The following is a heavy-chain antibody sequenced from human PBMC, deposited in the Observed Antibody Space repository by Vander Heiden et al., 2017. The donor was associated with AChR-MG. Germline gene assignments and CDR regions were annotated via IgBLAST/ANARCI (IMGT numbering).Heavy chain of an antibody. CDR2: INHSEST. D-gene: IGHD3-16*01. J-gene: IGHJ4*02. V-gene: IGHV4-34*01. Sequence: QVQLHQWGARLLTPSQTLSLPCAVDGGAFSGYYWSWIRQPPGKGLEWIGEINHSESTNYNPSLKSRVTISVDTSKNQFSLKLSSVTAADTAVYYCALTEGYFDYWGQGTLVTVSS. CDR1: GGAFSGYY. CDR3: ALTEGYFDY.